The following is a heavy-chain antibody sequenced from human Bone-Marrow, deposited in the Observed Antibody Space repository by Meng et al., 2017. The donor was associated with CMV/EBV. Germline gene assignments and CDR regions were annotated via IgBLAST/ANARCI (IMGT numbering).Heavy chain of an antibody. J-gene: IGHJ6*01. Sequence: GESLKISCAASGFSFSSYWMSWVRQAPGKGLEWVANIKQDGSEKYYVDSVKGRFTISRDNSKNTLSLQMNSLRAEDTAVYYCAKVQLGATGAYGVWYYGLDVWGQGTTVTGSS. CDR3: AKVQLGATGAYGVWYYGLDV. D-gene: IGHD1-26*01. CDR2: IKQDGSEK. CDR1: GFSFSSYW. V-gene: IGHV3-7*03.